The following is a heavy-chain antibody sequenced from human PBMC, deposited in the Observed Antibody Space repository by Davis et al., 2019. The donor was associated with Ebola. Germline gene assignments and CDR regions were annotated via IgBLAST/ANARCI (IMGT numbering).Heavy chain of an antibody. CDR1: GFTFSSYA. J-gene: IGHJ4*02. CDR2: ISYDGSNK. Sequence: GESLKISCVASGFTFSSYAMHWVRQAPGKGLEWVAVISYDGSNKYYADSVKGRFTISRDNSKNTLYLQINSLRADDTAVYYCARGSHRPYYFDYWGQGTLVTVSS. CDR3: ARGSHRPYYFDY. V-gene: IGHV3-30-3*01.